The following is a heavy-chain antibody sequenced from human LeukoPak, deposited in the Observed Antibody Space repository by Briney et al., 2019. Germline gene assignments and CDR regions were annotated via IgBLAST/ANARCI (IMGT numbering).Heavy chain of an antibody. D-gene: IGHD4-11*01. CDR1: GYTFTSYD. J-gene: IGHJ4*02. Sequence: GASGKVSCKASGYTFTSYDINWVRQATGQGLEWMGWMNPNSGNTGYAQKFQGRVTMTRNTSISTAYMELSSLRSEDTAVYYCARGDTVTTSDDYWGQGTLVTVSS. CDR3: ARGDTVTTSDDY. CDR2: MNPNSGNT. V-gene: IGHV1-8*01.